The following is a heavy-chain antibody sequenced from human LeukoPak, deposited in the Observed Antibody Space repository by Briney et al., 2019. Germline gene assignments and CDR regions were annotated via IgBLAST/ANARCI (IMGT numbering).Heavy chain of an antibody. CDR2: IKKDGSEK. CDR1: GFTFSTFA. CDR3: TRGGRYTSNYWQY. D-gene: IGHD4-11*01. V-gene: IGHV3-7*01. J-gene: IGHJ4*02. Sequence: GGSLRLSCAASGFTFSTFAMIWVRQPPGKGLEWVATIKKDGSEKYYVDSVKGRFTISRDNAENTLYLHMTSLRADDTAVYYCTRGGRYTSNYWQYWGPGTLVTVSS.